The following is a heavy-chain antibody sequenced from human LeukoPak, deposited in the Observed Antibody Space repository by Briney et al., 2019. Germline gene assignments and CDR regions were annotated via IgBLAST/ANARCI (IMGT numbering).Heavy chain of an antibody. D-gene: IGHD2-2*01. CDR3: ARPAPACSSTSCYLAH. J-gene: IGHJ4*02. V-gene: IGHV5-51*01. CDR2: IYPGDSDT. Sequence: RGESLQISCKGSGYSFTSYWIGWVRQMPGKGLEWMGIIYPGDSDTRYSPSFQGQVTISADKSISTAYLQWSSLKASDTAMYYCARPAPACSSTSCYLAHWGQGTLVTVSS. CDR1: GYSFTSYW.